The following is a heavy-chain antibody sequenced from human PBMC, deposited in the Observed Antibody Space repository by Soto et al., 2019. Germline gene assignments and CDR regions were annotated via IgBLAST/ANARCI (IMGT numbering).Heavy chain of an antibody. V-gene: IGHV2-5*02. CDR2: IYWDDNK. Sequence: QITLKESGPTLVKPKQTLTLTCTFSGFSLNTHGVGVGWIRQPPGKALECLALIYWDDNKRYSPSLKSRLAITKDPSKNQVVLTMTNMDPVDTGTYYCAHTEVLYCGGDCYHPNRFDPWGQGTLVTVSS. CDR1: GFSLNTHGVG. J-gene: IGHJ5*02. D-gene: IGHD2-21*02. CDR3: AHTEVLYCGGDCYHPNRFDP.